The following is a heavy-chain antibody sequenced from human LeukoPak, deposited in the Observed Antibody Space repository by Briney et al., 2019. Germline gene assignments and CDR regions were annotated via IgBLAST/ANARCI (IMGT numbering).Heavy chain of an antibody. V-gene: IGHV3-30*04. J-gene: IGHJ3*02. CDR2: ISYDGSNK. Sequence: GGSLRLSCAASGFTFSSYAMHWVRQAPGKGLEWVAVISYDGSNKYYADSVKGRFTISRDNSKNTLYLQMNSLRAEDTAVYYCAKVLAQWELGDAFDIWGQGTMVTVSS. D-gene: IGHD1-26*01. CDR1: GFTFSSYA. CDR3: AKVLAQWELGDAFDI.